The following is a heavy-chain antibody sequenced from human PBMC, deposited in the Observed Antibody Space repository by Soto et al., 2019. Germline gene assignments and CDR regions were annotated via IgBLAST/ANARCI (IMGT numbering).Heavy chain of an antibody. V-gene: IGHV3-7*04. J-gene: IGHJ4*02. Sequence: GGSLRLSCAASGFTFSDSAMHWVRQAPGKGLEWVGNIRQDGSEKNYVDSVKGRFTISRDNAKNSLYLQMNSLRAEDTAVYYCAREIVVARGASYFDYWGPGTLVTVSS. CDR3: AREIVVARGASYFDY. CDR2: IRQDGSEK. D-gene: IGHD2-2*01. CDR1: GFTFSDSA.